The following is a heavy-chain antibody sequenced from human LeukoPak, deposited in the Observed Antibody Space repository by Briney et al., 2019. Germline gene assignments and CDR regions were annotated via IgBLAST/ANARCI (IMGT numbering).Heavy chain of an antibody. CDR3: ARQNFYRYCRSTSCYRPYYYYYMDV. Sequence: PSETLSLTCAVYGGSFSGYYWSWIRQPPGKGLEWIGEINHSGSTKYNPSLKSRVTISVDTSKNQFSLKLSSVTAADTTVYYCARQNFYRYCRSTSCYRPYYYYYMDVWGKGTTVTISS. CDR1: GGSFSGYY. D-gene: IGHD2-2*01. J-gene: IGHJ6*03. V-gene: IGHV4-34*01. CDR2: INHSGST.